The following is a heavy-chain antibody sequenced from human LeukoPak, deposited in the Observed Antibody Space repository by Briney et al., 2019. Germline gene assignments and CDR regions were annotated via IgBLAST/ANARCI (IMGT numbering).Heavy chain of an antibody. D-gene: IGHD6-13*01. J-gene: IGHJ4*02. CDR2: INPNSGGT. Sequence: ASVKVSCKASGYTFTGYYMHWVRQAPGQGLEWMGWINPNSGGTNYAQKFQGRVTMTRDTSISTAYMELSRLRSDDTAVYYCARAVEYSSSWYANWGQGTLVTVSS. CDR1: GYTFTGYY. V-gene: IGHV1-2*02. CDR3: ARAVEYSSSWYAN.